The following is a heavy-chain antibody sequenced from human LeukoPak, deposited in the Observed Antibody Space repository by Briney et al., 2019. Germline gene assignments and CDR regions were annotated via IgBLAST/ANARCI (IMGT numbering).Heavy chain of an antibody. CDR3: ARGPHTIFGVLA. J-gene: IGHJ5*02. V-gene: IGHV1-8*01. CDR2: MNPNSGNT. Sequence: ASVTVSSQASPYTFTSHDMNWVRQATGQGLDWMGWMNPNSGNTGYAQKFQGIVTMTRNTSISTAYMELCSLRSEDTAVYYCARGPHTIFGVLAWGQGTLVTASS. D-gene: IGHD3-3*01. CDR1: PYTFTSHD.